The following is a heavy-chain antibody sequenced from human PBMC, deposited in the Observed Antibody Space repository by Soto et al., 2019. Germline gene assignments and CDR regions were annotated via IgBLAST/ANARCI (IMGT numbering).Heavy chain of an antibody. CDR2: IWHDGGNE. Sequence: GGSLRLSCIASGFTFNNFGVHWVRQAPGKGLESVALIWHDGGNEYYADSVKGRFTISRDNSKNIVDLQMNSLSEQDTAVYFCARGNGHNYGYLDFWGQGTLVTVSS. CDR3: ARGNGHNYGYLDF. J-gene: IGHJ4*02. V-gene: IGHV3-33*01. CDR1: GFTFNNFG. D-gene: IGHD3-16*01.